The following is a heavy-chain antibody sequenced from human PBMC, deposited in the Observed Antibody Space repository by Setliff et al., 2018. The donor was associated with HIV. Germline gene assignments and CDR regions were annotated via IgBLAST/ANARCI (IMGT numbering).Heavy chain of an antibody. Sequence: LRLSCVASGFMFSSHGMHWVRQAPGKGLEWVAFIWYDGKNKNYADSVKGRFTISRDNSKNILYLQMSSLRVEDTALYYCAKELEKGLWYGDHYFYYGMDVWGQGTTVTVSS. CDR3: AKELEKGLWYGDHYFYYGMDV. CDR2: IWYDGKNK. J-gene: IGHJ6*02. V-gene: IGHV3-30*02. CDR1: GFMFSSHG. D-gene: IGHD3-10*01.